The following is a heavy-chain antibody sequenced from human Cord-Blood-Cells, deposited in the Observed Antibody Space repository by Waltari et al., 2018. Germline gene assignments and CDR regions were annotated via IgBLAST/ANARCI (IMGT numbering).Heavy chain of an antibody. V-gene: IGHV1-69*06. J-gene: IGHJ4*02. CDR3: ASGSITIFGVVIPFDY. D-gene: IGHD3-3*01. CDR2: IIPIFGTA. Sequence: QVQLVQSGAEVKKPGSSVTVSCKASGGTLSSYAISWVVQATGQGLEWRGGIIPIFGTANDAQKCQGRVTITADKSTSTAYMELSSLRSEDTAVYYCASGSITIFGVVIPFDYWGQGTLVTVSS. CDR1: GGTLSSYA.